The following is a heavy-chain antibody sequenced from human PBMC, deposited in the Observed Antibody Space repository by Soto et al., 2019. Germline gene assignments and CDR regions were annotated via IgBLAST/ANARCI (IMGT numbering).Heavy chain of an antibody. D-gene: IGHD5-12*01. Sequence: QVHLVQSGAEVKKPGSSVKVSCKTSGGTFSDLAFSWVRQAPRQGLEWVGGIIPLFGTPNYAREFQGRVSISADESSNTVYMELRRLRSEDTAVYYCASERVAEMATGGYFDNWGQGTLGTVSS. CDR1: GGTFSDLA. CDR3: ASERVAEMATGGYFDN. V-gene: IGHV1-69*01. CDR2: IIPLFGTP. J-gene: IGHJ4*02.